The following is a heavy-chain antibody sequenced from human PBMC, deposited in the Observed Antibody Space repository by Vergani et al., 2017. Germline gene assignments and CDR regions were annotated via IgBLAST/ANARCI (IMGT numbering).Heavy chain of an antibody. CDR2: IYYSRST. Sequence: QVQLQESGPGLVKPSQTLSLTCTVSGGSISSGGYYWSWIRQHPGKGLEWIGYIYYSRSTYYNPSLKSRVTISVDTSKHQFSLKLSSVTAADTAVYYCARGGGFGELFPFDYWGQGTLVTVSS. V-gene: IGHV4-31*03. J-gene: IGHJ4*02. CDR1: GGSISSGGYY. D-gene: IGHD3-10*01. CDR3: ARGGGFGELFPFDY.